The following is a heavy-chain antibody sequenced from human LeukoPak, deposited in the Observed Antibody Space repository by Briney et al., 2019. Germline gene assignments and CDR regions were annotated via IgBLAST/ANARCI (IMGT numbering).Heavy chain of an antibody. V-gene: IGHV3-74*01. CDR2: INSDGSST. Sequence: PGGSLRLSCAASRFTFSSYWMHWVRQAPGKGLVWVSRINSDGSSTTYADSVKGRFTISRDNAKNTLYLQMNSLRAEDAAVYYCARRGAVAGTFDYWGQGTLVTVSS. CDR3: ARRGAVAGTFDY. CDR1: RFTFSSYW. D-gene: IGHD6-19*01. J-gene: IGHJ4*02.